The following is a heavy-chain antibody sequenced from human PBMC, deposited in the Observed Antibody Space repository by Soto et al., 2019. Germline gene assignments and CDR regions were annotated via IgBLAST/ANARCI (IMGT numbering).Heavy chain of an antibody. Sequence: QLQLQESGPGLVKPSETLSLICTVSGGSFSSGAFYWGWIRQPPGKGLEWIGRASFSGRAYYNPSLKSRATVSVDTSKNQFSLRISSVTAADTAVYYCARAVSTFPSSYDYYYMDVWGRGTTVTVSS. D-gene: IGHD3-16*01. CDR1: GGSFSSGAFY. V-gene: IGHV4-39*02. CDR3: ARAVSTFPSSYDYYYMDV. J-gene: IGHJ6*03. CDR2: ASFSGRA.